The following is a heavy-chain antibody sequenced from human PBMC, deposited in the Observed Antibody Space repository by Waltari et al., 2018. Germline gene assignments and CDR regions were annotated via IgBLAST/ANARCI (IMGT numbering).Heavy chain of an antibody. CDR3: ARVSRRTYRSPVPGRHYYYGMDV. CDR2: LSTDARDT. V-gene: IGHV3-74*03. J-gene: IGHJ6*02. D-gene: IGHD1-1*01. Sequence: EEQLVESGGGLVQPGDSLRLSCAASGFTFSSFWMNWVRQAPGKGPLWVSLLSTDARDTTYAGSVKGRFTISRDNARNTLYLQMNRLRAEDTAVYFCARVSRRTYRSPVPGRHYYYGMDVWGQGTTVTVSS. CDR1: GFTFSSFW.